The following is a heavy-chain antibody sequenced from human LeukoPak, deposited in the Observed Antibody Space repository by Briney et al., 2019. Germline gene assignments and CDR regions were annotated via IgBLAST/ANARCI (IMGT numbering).Heavy chain of an antibody. CDR3: TRDLPLYSNYARGVFDI. Sequence: GGSLRLSCTASGFTFGDYAMSWVRQAPGKGLEWVGFIRSKAYGGTTEYAASVKGRFTISRDDSKSIAYLQMNSLKTEDTALYYCTRDLPLYSNYARGVFDIWGQGTMVTVSS. V-gene: IGHV3-49*04. J-gene: IGHJ3*02. CDR1: GFTFGDYA. CDR2: IRSKAYGGTT. D-gene: IGHD4-11*01.